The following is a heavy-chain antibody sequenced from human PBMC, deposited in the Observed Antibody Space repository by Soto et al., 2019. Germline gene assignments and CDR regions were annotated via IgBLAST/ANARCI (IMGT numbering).Heavy chain of an antibody. CDR1: GGSISSYY. Sequence: PSETLSLTCTVSGGSISSYYWSWIRQPPGKGLEWIGYIYYSGSTNYNPSLKSRVTISVDTSKNQFSLKLSSVTAADTAVYYCARSTAPHYYYYYMDVWGKGTTVTVSS. J-gene: IGHJ6*03. D-gene: IGHD2-21*02. V-gene: IGHV4-59*01. CDR2: IYYSGST. CDR3: ARSTAPHYYYYYMDV.